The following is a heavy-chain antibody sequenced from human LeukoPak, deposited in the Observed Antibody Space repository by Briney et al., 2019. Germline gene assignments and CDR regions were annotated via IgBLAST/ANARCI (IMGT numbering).Heavy chain of an antibody. CDR3: AKDRARVGTMVDAFDM. CDR1: GYTFTGHY. J-gene: IGHJ3*02. CDR2: LNPNSGGT. D-gene: IGHD1-1*01. Sequence: GASVKVSCKASGYTFTGHYMHWVRQAPGQGLEWMGWLNPNSGGTNYAQKLQGRVTMTRDTSISTAYMELSRLRSDDTAVYYCAKDRARVGTMVDAFDMWGQGTMVTVSS. V-gene: IGHV1-2*02.